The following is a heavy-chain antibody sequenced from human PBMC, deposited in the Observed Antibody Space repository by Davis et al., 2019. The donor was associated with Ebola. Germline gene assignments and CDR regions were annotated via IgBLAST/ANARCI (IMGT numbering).Heavy chain of an antibody. Sequence: GESLKIPCAASGFTFSTYWMSWVRQAPGKGLEWVANIKTDGSEEHYVDSVKGRFTMSRDNAKNSLYLQLDSLRDEDTAVYYCARWGLRGNYDSWSGSDYYFDYWGQGILVTVSS. V-gene: IGHV3-7*01. J-gene: IGHJ4*02. CDR2: IKTDGSEE. CDR1: GFTFSTYW. CDR3: ARWGLRGNYDSWSGSDYYFDY. D-gene: IGHD3-3*01.